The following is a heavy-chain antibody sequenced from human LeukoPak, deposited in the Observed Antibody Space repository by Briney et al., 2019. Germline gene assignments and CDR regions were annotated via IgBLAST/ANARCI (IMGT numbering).Heavy chain of an antibody. CDR1: DGSFSNFY. D-gene: IGHD6-13*01. Sequence: SETLSLTCAVYDGSFSNFYWSWIRQRPGKGQEWIGEINHSGSTNYNPSLKSRVTISVDTSKNQFSLKLSSVTAADTAVYYCARAAGPNWFDPWGQGTLVTVSS. J-gene: IGHJ5*02. CDR2: INHSGST. V-gene: IGHV4-34*01. CDR3: ARAAGPNWFDP.